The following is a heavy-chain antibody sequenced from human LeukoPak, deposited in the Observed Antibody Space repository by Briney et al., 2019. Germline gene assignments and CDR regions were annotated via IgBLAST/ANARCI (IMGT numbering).Heavy chain of an antibody. CDR2: IYPGDSDT. CDR1: GHNFTTNW. V-gene: IGHV5-51*01. D-gene: IGHD3-10*01. J-gene: IGHJ4*02. Sequence: GESLEISCQGSGHNFTTNWIAWGRQVPGKGLEWMGTIYPGDSDTRYSPSFRGQVTISADKSISTTYLQWSSLKASDTAMYYCARHYASGTYYNPLGYWGQGTLVTVSS. CDR3: ARHYASGTYYNPLGY.